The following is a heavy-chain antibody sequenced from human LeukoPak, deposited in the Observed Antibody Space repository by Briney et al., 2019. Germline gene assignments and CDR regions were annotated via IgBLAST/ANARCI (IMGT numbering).Heavy chain of an antibody. D-gene: IGHD1-7*01. J-gene: IGHJ4*02. CDR2: IIPILGIA. CDR1: GGTFSSYT. Sequence: ASVKVSCKASGGTFSSYTISWVRQAPGQGLEWMGRIIPILGIANYAQKFQGRVTITADKSTSTAYMELSGLRSEDTAVYYCAREKTGTKYYFDYWGQGTLVTVSS. V-gene: IGHV1-69*04. CDR3: AREKTGTKYYFDY.